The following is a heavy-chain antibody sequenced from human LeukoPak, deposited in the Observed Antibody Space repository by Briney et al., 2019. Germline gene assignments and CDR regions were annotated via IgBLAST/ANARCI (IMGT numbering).Heavy chain of an antibody. J-gene: IGHJ4*02. CDR2: MNPNSGNT. Sequence: SVKVSCKASGYTFTSYDINWVRQATGQGPEWMGWMNPNSGNTGYAQKFQGRVTMTRNTSISTAYMELSSLRSEDTAVYYCAREVGNVDTAISDYWGQGTLVTVSS. CDR1: GYTFTSYD. V-gene: IGHV1-8*01. D-gene: IGHD5-18*01. CDR3: AREVGNVDTAISDY.